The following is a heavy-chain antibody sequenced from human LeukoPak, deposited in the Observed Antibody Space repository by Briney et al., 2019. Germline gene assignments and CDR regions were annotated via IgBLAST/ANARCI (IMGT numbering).Heavy chain of an antibody. Sequence: ASVKVSCKASGYTFTNFGISWVRQAPGQGLEWMGWITPYNGNTNYAQKLQGRVTLTTDTSTSTAYMELRSLRSDDTAVYYCARDYDSSGYEGLSDAFDIWGQGTMVTVSS. V-gene: IGHV1-18*01. J-gene: IGHJ3*02. D-gene: IGHD3-22*01. CDR1: GYTFTNFG. CDR2: ITPYNGNT. CDR3: ARDYDSSGYEGLSDAFDI.